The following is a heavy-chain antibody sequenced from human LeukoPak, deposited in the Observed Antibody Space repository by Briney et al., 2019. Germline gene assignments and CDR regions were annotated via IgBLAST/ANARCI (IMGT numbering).Heavy chain of an antibody. V-gene: IGHV3-21*01. CDR1: GFTVSSNY. CDR3: ARRVYGDA. CDR2: ISSSSSYI. Sequence: PGGSLRLSCAASGFTVSSNYMSWVRQAPGKGLEWVSSISSSSSYIYYTDSVKGRFTISRDNAKNSLYLQMNSLRAEDTAVYYCARRVYGDAWGQGTLVTVSS. D-gene: IGHD4-17*01. J-gene: IGHJ4*02.